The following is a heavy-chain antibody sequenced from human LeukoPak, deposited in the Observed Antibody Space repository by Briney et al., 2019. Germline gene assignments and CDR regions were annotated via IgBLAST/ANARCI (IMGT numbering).Heavy chain of an antibody. V-gene: IGHV1-18*01. CDR1: GYTFTSYG. CDR3: ARPSGAYYYYYGMDV. CDR2: ISAYNGNT. Sequence: ASVTVSCKASGYTFTSYGISWVRQAPGQGLEWMGWISAYNGNTNYAQKLQGRVTMTTDTSTSTAYMELRSLRSDDTAVYYCARPSGAYYYYYGMDVWGQGTTVTVSS. J-gene: IGHJ6*02. D-gene: IGHD6-25*01.